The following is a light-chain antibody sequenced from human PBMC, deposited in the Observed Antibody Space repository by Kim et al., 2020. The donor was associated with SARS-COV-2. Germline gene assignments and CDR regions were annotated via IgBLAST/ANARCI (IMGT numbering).Light chain of an antibody. CDR1: KLGDKY. V-gene: IGLV3-1*01. J-gene: IGLJ2*01. CDR3: QTWASSTAV. CDR2: QDT. Sequence: SYELTQPPSVSVSPGQTASLTCSGDKLGDKYVCWYQQKPAQSPVLVISQDTNRPSGIPERFSGSNSGNTATLTINGTQAMDEADYYCQTWASSTAVFGGGTQLTVL.